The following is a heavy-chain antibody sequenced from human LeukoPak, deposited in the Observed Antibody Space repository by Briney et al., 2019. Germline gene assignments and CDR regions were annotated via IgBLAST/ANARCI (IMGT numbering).Heavy chain of an antibody. J-gene: IGHJ4*02. CDR1: GYSISRGYY. V-gene: IGHV4-38-2*01. CDR2: IYHIGST. Sequence: PSETLSLTCGVSGYSISRGYYWAWLRQPTGKGLEWIGTIYHIGSTYYNPSLESRVTISVDTSKNEFSLNLSSVTAADTAVYFCARAGWIITSGIDYWGQGALVTVSS. CDR3: ARAGWIITSGIDY. D-gene: IGHD3-10*01.